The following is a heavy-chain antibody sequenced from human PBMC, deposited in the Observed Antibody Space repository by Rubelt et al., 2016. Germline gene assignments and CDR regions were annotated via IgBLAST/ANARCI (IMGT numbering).Heavy chain of an antibody. J-gene: IGHJ4*02. CDR2: IWYDGSNK. V-gene: IGHV3-33*01. CDR3: ARGGMGGSTGYFDY. D-gene: IGHD1-26*01. Sequence: QVQLVESGGGVVQPGRSLRLSCAASGFTFSSYGMHWVRQAPGKGLEWVAVIWYDGSNKYYADSVKGLFTISRDNSKNTLYLQMNSLRAEDTAVYYCARGGMGGSTGYFDYWGQGTLVTVSS. CDR1: GFTFSSYG.